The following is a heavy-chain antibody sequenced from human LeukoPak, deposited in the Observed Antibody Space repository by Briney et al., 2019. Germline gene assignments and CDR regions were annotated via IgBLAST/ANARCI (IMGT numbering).Heavy chain of an antibody. CDR1: GFTFSSYA. V-gene: IGHV3-23*01. CDR2: TSGSGGST. CDR3: AKDGNYYGSGKSVYYFDY. J-gene: IGHJ4*02. D-gene: IGHD3-10*01. Sequence: GGSLRLSCAASGFTFSSYAMSWVRLAPGKGLEWVSGTSGSGGSTYYADSVKGRFTISRDNSKNTLYLQMNSLRAEDTAVCYCAKDGNYYGSGKSVYYFDYWGQGTLVTVSS.